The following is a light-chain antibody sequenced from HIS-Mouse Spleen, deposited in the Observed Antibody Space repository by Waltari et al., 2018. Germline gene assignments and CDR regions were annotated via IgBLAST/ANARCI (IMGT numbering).Light chain of an antibody. J-gene: IGKJ2*01. V-gene: IGKV1-27*01. Sequence: DIQMTQSPSSLSASVGDRVTLTCRASQGISNYLAWYQQKPGKVPKLLIYAASTLQSGVPSRFSGSGSGTDFTLTISSLQPEDVATYYCQKYNSAPLPFGQGTKLEIK. CDR3: QKYNSAPLP. CDR1: QGISNY. CDR2: AAS.